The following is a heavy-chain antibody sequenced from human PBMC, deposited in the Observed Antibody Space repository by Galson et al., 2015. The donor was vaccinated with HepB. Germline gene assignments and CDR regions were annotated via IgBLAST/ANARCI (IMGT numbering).Heavy chain of an antibody. Sequence: ETLSLTCAVYGGSFSGYYWSWIRQPPGKGLEWIGEINHSGSTNYNPSLKSRVTISVDTSKNQFSLKLSSVTAADTAVYYCARGRETPWGGQGYFDLWGRGTLVTVSS. CDR2: INHSGST. J-gene: IGHJ2*01. V-gene: IGHV4-34*01. D-gene: IGHD3-16*01. CDR1: GGSFSGYY. CDR3: ARGRETPWGGQGYFDL.